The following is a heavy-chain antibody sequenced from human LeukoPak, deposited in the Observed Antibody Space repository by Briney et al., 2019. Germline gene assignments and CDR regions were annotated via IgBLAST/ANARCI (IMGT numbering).Heavy chain of an antibody. CDR3: AREGLYFDY. Sequence: SSETLSFTCTASGGSISSYYWSWIRQPPGKGLEWIGYIYYSGSTNYNPSLKSRVTISVDTSKNQFSLKLSSVTAADTAVYYCAREGLYFDYWGQGTLVTVSS. J-gene: IGHJ4*02. CDR1: GGSISSYY. D-gene: IGHD2-15*01. CDR2: IYYSGST. V-gene: IGHV4-59*01.